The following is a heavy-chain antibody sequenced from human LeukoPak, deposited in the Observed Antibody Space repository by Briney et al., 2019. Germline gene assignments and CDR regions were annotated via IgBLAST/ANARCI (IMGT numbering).Heavy chain of an antibody. Sequence: ASVKVSCKASGYTFTGYYMHWVRQAPGKGLEWMGGFDPEDGETIYAQKFQSRVTMTEDTSTDTAYMELSSLRSEDTAVYYCATGDGIAARRGYYYYGMDVWGQGTTVTVSS. CDR3: ATGDGIAARRGYYYYGMDV. CDR1: GYTFTGYY. D-gene: IGHD6-6*01. V-gene: IGHV1-24*01. CDR2: FDPEDGET. J-gene: IGHJ6*02.